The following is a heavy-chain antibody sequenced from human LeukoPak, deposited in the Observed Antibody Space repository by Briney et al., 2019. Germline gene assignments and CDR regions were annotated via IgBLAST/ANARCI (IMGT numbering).Heavy chain of an antibody. Sequence: GGSLRLSCAASGFTVSSNYMSWVRQAPGKGLEWVSVIYSGGSTYYADSVKGRFTISRDNSKNTLHLQMNSLRAEDTAVYYCAKRGVTGYKEAFDYWGQGTLVTVSS. CDR3: AKRGVTGYKEAFDY. V-gene: IGHV3-53*01. D-gene: IGHD3-9*01. CDR1: GFTVSSNY. J-gene: IGHJ4*02. CDR2: IYSGGST.